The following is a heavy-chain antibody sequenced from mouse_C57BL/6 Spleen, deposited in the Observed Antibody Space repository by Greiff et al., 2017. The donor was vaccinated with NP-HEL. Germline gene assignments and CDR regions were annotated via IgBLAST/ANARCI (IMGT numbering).Heavy chain of an antibody. J-gene: IGHJ2*01. V-gene: IGHV5-17*01. D-gene: IGHD1-1*01. CDR1: GFTFSDYG. CDR2: ISSGSSTI. CDR3: ARGGDTTVVRYYFDY. Sequence: EVQRVESGGGLVKPGGSLKLSCAASGFTFSDYGMHWVRQAPEKGLEWVAYISSGSSTIYYADTVKGRFTISRDNAKNTLFLQMTSLRSEDTAMYYCARGGDTTVVRYYFDYWGQGTTLTVSS.